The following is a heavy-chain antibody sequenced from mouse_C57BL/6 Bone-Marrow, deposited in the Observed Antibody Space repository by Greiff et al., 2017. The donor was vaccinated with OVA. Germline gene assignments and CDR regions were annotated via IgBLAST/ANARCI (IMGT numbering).Heavy chain of an antibody. J-gene: IGHJ2*01. D-gene: IGHD2-3*01. V-gene: IGHV1-7*01. CDR1: GYTFTSYW. CDR3: ASGGWLPLYYFDY. Sequence: QVHVKQSGAELAKPGASVKLSCKASGYTFTSYWMHWVKQRPGQGLEWIGYINPSSGYTKYNQKFKDKATLTADKSSSTAYMQLSSLTYEDSAVYDCASGGWLPLYYFDYWGQGTTLTVSS. CDR2: INPSSGYT.